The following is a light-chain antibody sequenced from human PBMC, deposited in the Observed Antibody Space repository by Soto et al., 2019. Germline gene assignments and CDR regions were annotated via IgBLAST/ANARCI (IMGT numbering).Light chain of an antibody. CDR1: QSVSSN. CDR3: QQYNTWPPWT. V-gene: IGKV3-15*01. Sequence: EIVMTQSPATLSVSPGERATLSCRASQSVSSNLAWYQQKPGQAPRLLIYGASTRATGIPARFSGSRSGTEFPLNLSSLQSEDFAVYYCQQYNTWPPWTFGQGTNLEIK. J-gene: IGKJ2*02. CDR2: GAS.